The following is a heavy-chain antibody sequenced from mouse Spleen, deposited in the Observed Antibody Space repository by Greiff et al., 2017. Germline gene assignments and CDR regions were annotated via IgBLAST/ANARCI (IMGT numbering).Heavy chain of an antibody. D-gene: IGHD1-1*01. CDR3: ARRGITTVVDY. CDR2: ISYDGSN. Sequence: EVHLVESGPGLVKPSQSLSLTCSVTGYSITSGYYWNWIRQFPGNKLEWMGYISYDGSNNYNPSLKNRISITRDTSKNQFFLKLNSVTTEDTATYYCARRGITTVVDYWGQGTTLTVSS. V-gene: IGHV3-6*01. CDR1: GYSITSGYY. J-gene: IGHJ2*01.